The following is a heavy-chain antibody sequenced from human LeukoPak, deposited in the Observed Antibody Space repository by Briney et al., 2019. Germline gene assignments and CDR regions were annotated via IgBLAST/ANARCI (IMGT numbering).Heavy chain of an antibody. CDR1: EFTCSSYN. V-gene: IGHV3-48*02. CDR2: ISSSSSTI. CDR3: PRDLRLDT. J-gene: IGHJ5*02. Sequence: GVLLRLSYAASEFTCSSYNSSCRRQAPGKGLEWISCISSSSSTIYYADSVKGRFTISRDNAKNSLYLQMNSLRDEDTDVYYCPRDLRLDTWGQGTLVTVSS.